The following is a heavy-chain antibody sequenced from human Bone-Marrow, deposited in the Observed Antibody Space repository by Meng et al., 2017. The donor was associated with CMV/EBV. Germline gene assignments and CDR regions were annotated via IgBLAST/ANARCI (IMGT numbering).Heavy chain of an antibody. CDR2: IYYSGST. Sequence: SETLSLTCTVSGGSISSSSYYWGWIRQPPGKGLEWIGSIYYSGSTYYNPSLKSRVTISVDTSKNQFSLKLSSVTAADTAVYYCARDLVDTVNWFDPWGRGTLVTVSS. V-gene: IGHV4-39*07. D-gene: IGHD5-18*01. CDR1: GGSISSSSYY. J-gene: IGHJ5*02. CDR3: ARDLVDTVNWFDP.